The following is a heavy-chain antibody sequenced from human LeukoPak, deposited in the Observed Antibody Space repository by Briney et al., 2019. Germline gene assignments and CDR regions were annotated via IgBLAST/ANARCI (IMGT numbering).Heavy chain of an antibody. CDR1: GFTFSSYA. J-gene: IGHJ5*02. V-gene: IGHV3-30-3*01. CDR3: ARVHDSSGYSCWFDP. Sequence: GGSLRLSCAASGFTFSSYAMHWVRQAPGKGLEWVAVISYDGSNKYYADSVKGRFTISRDNSKNTLYLQMNSLRAEDTAVYYCARVHDSSGYSCWFDPWGQGTLVTVSS. CDR2: ISYDGSNK. D-gene: IGHD3-22*01.